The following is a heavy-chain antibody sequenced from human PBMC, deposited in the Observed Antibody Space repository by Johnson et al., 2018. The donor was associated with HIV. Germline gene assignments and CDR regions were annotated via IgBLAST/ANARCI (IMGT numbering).Heavy chain of an antibody. Sequence: VQLVESGGDVVQPGMSLRLSCAASGFTFSSYWMHWVRQAPGKGLVWVSRINSDGSSTSYADSVKGRFTISRDNAKNTLYLQMNSLRAEDTAVYYCAKAMSPMVRGNIWGQGTMVTVSS. CDR2: INSDGSST. D-gene: IGHD3-10*01. CDR3: AKAMSPMVRGNI. CDR1: GFTFSSYW. J-gene: IGHJ3*02. V-gene: IGHV3-74*02.